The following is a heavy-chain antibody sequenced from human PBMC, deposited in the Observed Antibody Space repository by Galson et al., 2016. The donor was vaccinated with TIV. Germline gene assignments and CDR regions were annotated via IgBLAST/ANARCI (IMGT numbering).Heavy chain of an antibody. J-gene: IGHJ4*02. Sequence: SLRLSCAASGFTFSSCEMNWVRQAPGKGLEWVSYIIDSGSSTYYADSVKGRFTISRDNAKNSVYLQMNSLRAEDTAVYYCARGRGYCDTTSCYVDYWGQGTLVTVSS. CDR2: IIDSGSST. D-gene: IGHD2-2*01. CDR3: ARGRGYCDTTSCYVDY. CDR1: GFTFSSCE. V-gene: IGHV3-48*03.